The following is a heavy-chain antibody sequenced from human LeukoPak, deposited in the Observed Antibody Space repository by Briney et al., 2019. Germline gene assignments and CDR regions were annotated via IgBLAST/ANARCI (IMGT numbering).Heavy chain of an antibody. CDR3: AKTGPQWFGELLAYFDY. CDR1: GFTLSSYA. V-gene: IGHV3-23*01. J-gene: IGHJ4*02. CDR2: ISGSGGST. Sequence: GGSLRLSCAASGFTLSSYAMSWVRQAPGKGLEWVSAISGSGGSTYYADSVKGRFTISRDNSKNTLYLQMNSLRAEDTAVYYCAKTGPQWFGELLAYFDYWGQGNLVTVSS. D-gene: IGHD3-10*01.